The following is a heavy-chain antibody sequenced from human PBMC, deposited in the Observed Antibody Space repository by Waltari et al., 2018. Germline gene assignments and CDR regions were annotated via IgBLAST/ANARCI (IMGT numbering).Heavy chain of an antibody. J-gene: IGHJ5*02. CDR3: ARALLYYGGNSGRDWFDP. V-gene: IGHV4-31*03. D-gene: IGHD4-17*01. Sequence: QVQLQESGPGLVKPSQTLSLTCTVSGGSISSGGYYWSWIRTPPGKGLEWIGYIYYSGSTYYNPSLKSRVTISVDTSKNQFSLKLSSVTAADTAVYYCARALLYYGGNSGRDWFDPWGQGTLVTVSS. CDR2: IYYSGST. CDR1: GGSISSGGYY.